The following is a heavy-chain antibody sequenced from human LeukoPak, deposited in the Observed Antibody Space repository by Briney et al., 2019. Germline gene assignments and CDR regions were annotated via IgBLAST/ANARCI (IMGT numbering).Heavy chain of an antibody. V-gene: IGHV4-38-2*02. CDR1: GYSTSSGYY. Sequence: PSETLSLTCAVSGYSTSSGYYWGWIRQPPGKGREWIGSIYHSGSTYYNPSLKSRVTISVDTSKNQFSLKLSSVTAADTAVYYCARDHAMIVVVKTWFDPWGQGTLVTVSS. CDR3: ARDHAMIVVVKTWFDP. CDR2: IYHSGST. J-gene: IGHJ5*02. D-gene: IGHD3-22*01.